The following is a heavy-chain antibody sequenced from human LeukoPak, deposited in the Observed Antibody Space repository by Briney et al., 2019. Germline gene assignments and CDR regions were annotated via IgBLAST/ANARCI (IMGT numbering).Heavy chain of an antibody. J-gene: IGHJ4*02. CDR3: ARGQSWDYYFDY. CDR1: GFTFSSYW. CDR2: MKQDGSEK. D-gene: IGHD1-26*01. V-gene: IGHV3-7*01. Sequence: PGGSLRLSCAASGFTFSSYWMSWVRQAPGKGLEWVANMKQDGSEKYYVDSVKGRFTISRDNAKNSLYLHMNGLRAEDTAVYYCARGQSWDYYFDYWGQGTLVTVSS.